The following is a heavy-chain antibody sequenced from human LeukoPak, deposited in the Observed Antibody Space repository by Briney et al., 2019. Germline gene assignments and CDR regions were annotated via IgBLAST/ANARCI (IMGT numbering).Heavy chain of an antibody. D-gene: IGHD5-24*01. Sequence: KFQGRVTITGDTSASTAYMELSSLRSEDTAVYYCARDRVFPMGFDPWGQGTLVTVSS. CDR3: ARDRVFPMGFDP. J-gene: IGHJ5*02. V-gene: IGHV1-3*01.